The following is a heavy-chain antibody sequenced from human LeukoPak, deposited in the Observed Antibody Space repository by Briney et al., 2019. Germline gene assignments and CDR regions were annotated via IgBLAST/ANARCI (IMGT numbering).Heavy chain of an antibody. D-gene: IGHD2-2*01. CDR2: IYPGDSDT. J-gene: IGHJ4*02. CDR3: ARRDVVPAAYFDY. CDR1: GYSFTSYW. Sequence: GGSLKISCKGSGYSFTSYWIGWVRQMPGKGLEWKGIIYPGDSDTRYSPSFQGQVTISADKSISTAYLQWSSLKASDTAMYYCARRDVVPAAYFDYWGQGTLVTVSS. V-gene: IGHV5-51*01.